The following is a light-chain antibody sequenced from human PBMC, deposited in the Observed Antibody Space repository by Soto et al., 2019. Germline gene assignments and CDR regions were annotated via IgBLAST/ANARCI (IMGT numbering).Light chain of an antibody. Sequence: DIQMTQSPSTLSASVGDRVTSTRMASQSISSWLAWYQQKPGKAHKLLIYDASSLESGVTSRVSGSGSGTEFTLTIDSLQPDDFATYYCQEYKSYSWTVGPGTKVEIK. CDR1: QSISSW. J-gene: IGKJ1*01. CDR3: QEYKSYSWT. CDR2: DAS. V-gene: IGKV1-5*01.